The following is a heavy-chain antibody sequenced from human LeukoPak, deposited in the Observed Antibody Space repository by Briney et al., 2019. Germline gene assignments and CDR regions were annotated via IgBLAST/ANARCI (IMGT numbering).Heavy chain of an antibody. J-gene: IGHJ4*02. CDR1: GFIFKTYA. V-gene: IGHV3-33*07. Sequence: PGGSLRLSCAAAGFIFKTYAMDCVRQAPGKGLEWVTMIWYDGSNKYYGDSVKGRFTISRDNSKNTVYLQMNSLRVEDTAVYYSVRDRPSIGWSFDYWGQGALVTVSS. D-gene: IGHD6-19*01. CDR3: VRDRPSIGWSFDY. CDR2: IWYDGSNK.